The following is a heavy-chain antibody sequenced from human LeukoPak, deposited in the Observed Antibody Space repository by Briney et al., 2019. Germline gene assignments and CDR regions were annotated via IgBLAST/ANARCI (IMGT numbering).Heavy chain of an antibody. V-gene: IGHV1-2*02. Sequence: ASVKVSCKASGYTFTGYYMHWVRQAPGQGLEWMGWISPNSGGTNFAQKFQGRVTMTRDTSISTAYMELSRLRSDDTAVYYCARDRTYYYVLKITSIDAFDIWGQGTMVTVSS. CDR3: ARDRTYYYVLKITSIDAFDI. J-gene: IGHJ3*02. D-gene: IGHD3-10*02. CDR2: ISPNSGGT. CDR1: GYTFTGYY.